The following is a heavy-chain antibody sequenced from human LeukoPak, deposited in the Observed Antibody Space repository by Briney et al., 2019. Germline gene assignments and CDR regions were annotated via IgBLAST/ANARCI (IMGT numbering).Heavy chain of an antibody. D-gene: IGHD3-10*01. J-gene: IGHJ4*02. V-gene: IGHV4-34*01. Sequence: SETMSLTCAVYGGSFSDYYWSWIRQPPGKGLEWIGEINHSGSTNYNPSLKSRVTISVDTSKNQFSLKLSSVTAADTAVYYCARGAWFGELLLWGQGTLVTVTS. CDR3: ARGAWFGELLL. CDR2: INHSGST. CDR1: GGSFSDYY.